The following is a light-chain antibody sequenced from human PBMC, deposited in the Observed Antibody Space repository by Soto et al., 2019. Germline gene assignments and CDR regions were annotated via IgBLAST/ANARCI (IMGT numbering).Light chain of an antibody. CDR2: KAY. J-gene: IGKJ1*01. CDR3: KQYNSYSWT. V-gene: IGKV1-5*03. CDR1: QTISSW. Sequence: DIQMTQSPSTLSGSVGDRVTITCRASQTISSWLAWYQQKPGKAPKLLIYKAYTLKSGVPSRFSGSGSGTEFTLTIRSLQPDDFATYYCKQYNSYSWTVGQGTKVDIK.